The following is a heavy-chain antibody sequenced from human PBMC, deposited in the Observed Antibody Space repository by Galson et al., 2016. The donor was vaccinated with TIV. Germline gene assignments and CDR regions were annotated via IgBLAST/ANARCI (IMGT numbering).Heavy chain of an antibody. CDR2: INGGNGNT. CDR1: GYIFTNYP. CDR3: ARPPDGGGDCYKYDS. J-gene: IGHJ4*02. D-gene: IGHD2-21*01. Sequence: SVKVSCKASGYIFTNYPMHWVRQAPGQSLEWMGWINGGNGNTKYSQRFQGRVTITSDTSASTAYMELSSLRSEDSAVYYCARPPDGGGDCYKYDSWGQGTLVTVSS. V-gene: IGHV1-3*01.